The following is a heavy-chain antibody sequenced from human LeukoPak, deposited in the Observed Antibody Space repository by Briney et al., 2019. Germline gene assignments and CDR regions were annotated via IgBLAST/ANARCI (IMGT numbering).Heavy chain of an antibody. J-gene: IGHJ4*02. CDR2: ISWNSGSI. Sequence: GGSLRLSCAASGFTFDDYAMHWVRQAPGKGLEWVSGISWNSGSIGYADSVKGRFTISRDNAKNSLYLQMNSLRAEDTALYYCAKERLGELSSFDYWGQGTLVTVSS. CDR3: AKERLGELSSFDY. CDR1: GFTFDDYA. V-gene: IGHV3-9*01. D-gene: IGHD3-16*02.